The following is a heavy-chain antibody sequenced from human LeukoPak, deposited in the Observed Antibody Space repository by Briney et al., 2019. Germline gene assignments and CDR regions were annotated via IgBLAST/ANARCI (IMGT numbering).Heavy chain of an antibody. CDR3: ASHSSSKRYYFDY. CDR1: GGTFSSYT. CDR2: IIPILGIA. J-gene: IGHJ4*02. V-gene: IGHV1-69*02. D-gene: IGHD6-6*01. Sequence: SVKVSCKASGGTFSSYTISWVRQAPGQGLEWMGRIIPILGIANYAQKFQGRVTITADKSTGTAYMELSSLRSEDTAVYYCASHSSSKRYYFDYWGQGTLVTVSS.